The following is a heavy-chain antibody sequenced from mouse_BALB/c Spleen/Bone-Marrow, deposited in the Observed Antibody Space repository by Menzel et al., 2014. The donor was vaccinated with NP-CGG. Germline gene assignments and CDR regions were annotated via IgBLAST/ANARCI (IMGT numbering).Heavy chain of an antibody. D-gene: IGHD1-1*01. CDR2: IWSSGST. V-gene: IGHV2-9*02. CDR3: ARDRYYYGSPYWYFDV. Sequence: VKLMESGPGLVAPSQSLSINCTVSGFSLTSYGVHWVRQPPGEGLEWLGVIWSSGSTNYNSTLMSRLSITKDNSKSQVFLKMNSLQTDDTAMYYCARDRYYYGSPYWYFDVWGAGTTVTVSS. CDR1: GFSLTSYG. J-gene: IGHJ1*01.